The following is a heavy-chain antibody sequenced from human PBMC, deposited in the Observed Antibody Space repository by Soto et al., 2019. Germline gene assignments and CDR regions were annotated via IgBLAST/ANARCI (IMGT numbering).Heavy chain of an antibody. D-gene: IGHD4-17*01. V-gene: IGHV6-1*01. J-gene: IGHJ6*02. CDR3: ARDTGDESPFAWNYCYSMDV. Sequence: SQTLSLTCAISVDSVSSNNDAWNWIRQSPSRGLEWLGRTYYRSKWYNDYAVSVKSRITINPATSKNQFSLQLNSGTPEDTAVYYCARDTGDESPFAWNYCYSMDVWAQGTSVTVSS. CDR1: VDSVSSNNDA. CDR2: TYYRSKWYN.